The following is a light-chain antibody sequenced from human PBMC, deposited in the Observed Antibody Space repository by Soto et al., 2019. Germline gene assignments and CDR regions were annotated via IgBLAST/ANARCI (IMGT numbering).Light chain of an antibody. Sequence: EIVLTQSPATLSLSPGERATLSCRASQSVSSYLAWYQQKPGQAPRLLIYDASNRATGIPARFSGSGSGTDFTLTISSLEPADFAVYYCQQRSNWPPNFGGGTKVEIK. V-gene: IGKV3-11*01. CDR3: QQRSNWPPN. J-gene: IGKJ4*01. CDR1: QSVSSY. CDR2: DAS.